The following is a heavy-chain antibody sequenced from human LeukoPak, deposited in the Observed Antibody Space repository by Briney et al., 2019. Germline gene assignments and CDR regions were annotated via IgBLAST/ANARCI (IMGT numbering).Heavy chain of an antibody. CDR1: GFTFSSYA. CDR2: ISSNGGST. D-gene: IGHD1-26*01. J-gene: IGHJ3*02. CDR3: ARYSGSYLYGDDAFDI. Sequence: GGSLRLSCAASGFTFSSYAMHWVRQAPGQGLEYVSAISSNGGSTYYANSVKGRFTISRDNSKNTLYLQMGSLRAEDMAVYYCARYSGSYLYGDDAFDIWGQGTMVTVSS. V-gene: IGHV3-64*01.